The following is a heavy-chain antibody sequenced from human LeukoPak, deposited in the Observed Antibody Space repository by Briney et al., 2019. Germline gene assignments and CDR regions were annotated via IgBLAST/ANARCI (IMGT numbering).Heavy chain of an antibody. J-gene: IGHJ4*02. V-gene: IGHV3-7*01. D-gene: IGHD6-6*01. CDR3: ARDPVAAPYFDY. CDR1: GFTFSSYW. Sequence: GGSLRLSCAASGFTFSSYWVNWVRQAAGKGLGGVGNIKQDGSVKNYVGSVKGRFTVSRDNARNSLYLQMSSLRAEDTAVYYCARDPVAAPYFDYWGQGALVTVSS. CDR2: IKQDGSVK.